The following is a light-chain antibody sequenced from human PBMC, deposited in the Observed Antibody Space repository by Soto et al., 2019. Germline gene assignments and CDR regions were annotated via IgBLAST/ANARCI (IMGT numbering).Light chain of an antibody. J-gene: IGKJ1*01. Sequence: DIQMTQSPSSLSASVGDRVTITCRASQSISSYLNWYQQKPGKAPKLLIYAASSLQSGVPSRFSGSGSGTDFTLTISSLQPEDFATYYCQQSHSTPQTFGQGTK. CDR2: AAS. V-gene: IGKV1-39*01. CDR1: QSISSY. CDR3: QQSHSTPQT.